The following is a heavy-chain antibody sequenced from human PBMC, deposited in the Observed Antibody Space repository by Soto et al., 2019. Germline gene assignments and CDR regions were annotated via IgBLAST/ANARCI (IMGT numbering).Heavy chain of an antibody. CDR3: ARGPPFGY. J-gene: IGHJ4*02. D-gene: IGHD3-10*01. Sequence: PSETLSLTCAVSGGSISSGGYSWTWIRQPPGKGLEWIGYIYHGASTYYNPSLKSRVTISVDRSKNQFSLKLSSVTAADTAVYACARGPPFGYWGQGTLVTVSS. CDR1: GGSISSGGYS. CDR2: IYHGAST. V-gene: IGHV4-30-2*01.